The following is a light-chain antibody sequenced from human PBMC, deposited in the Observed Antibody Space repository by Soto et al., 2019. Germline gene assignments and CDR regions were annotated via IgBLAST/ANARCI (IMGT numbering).Light chain of an antibody. CDR3: QQFDDSRPAFT. CDR1: QTVNSRH. CDR2: GAS. J-gene: IGKJ2*01. V-gene: IGKV3-20*01. Sequence: LTQAPGTLSLSPGERATLSCRASQTVNSRHLNWYQHKPGQAPRLLIYGASIRATGIPDRFSGSRSGADFRLTITRLEPEDSAVYYCQQFDDSRPAFTFGQGTKLEI.